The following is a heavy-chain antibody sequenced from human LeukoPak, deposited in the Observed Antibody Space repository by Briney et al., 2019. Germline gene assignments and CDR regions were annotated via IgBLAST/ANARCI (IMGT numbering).Heavy chain of an antibody. CDR2: MNNVGSHI. J-gene: IGHJ4*02. Sequence: PGGSLRLSCSASGFISSTSAMNWVRQAPGKGLEWVSSMNNVGSHIYYRDSVKGRFTISRDNAKNSVYLQMNNLRAADTALYYCTRDPAYYLRYGYFDYWGQGTLVTVSS. D-gene: IGHD1-26*01. CDR1: GFISSTSA. V-gene: IGHV3-21*01. CDR3: TRDPAYYLRYGYFDY.